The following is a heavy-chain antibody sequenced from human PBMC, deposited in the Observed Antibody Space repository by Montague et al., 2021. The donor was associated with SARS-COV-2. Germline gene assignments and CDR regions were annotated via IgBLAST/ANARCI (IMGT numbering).Heavy chain of an antibody. Sequence: SLRLSCAASGFIFSDYDMTWIRQTPGKGLEWISYINGASGRTNYADSVKGRFTISRDNAKNSLFLQMNGLRVEDTAVYYCARGISLFDPWGQGTLVTVSS. CDR1: GFIFSDYD. CDR2: INGASGRT. V-gene: IGHV3-11*05. CDR3: ARGISLFDP. J-gene: IGHJ5*02.